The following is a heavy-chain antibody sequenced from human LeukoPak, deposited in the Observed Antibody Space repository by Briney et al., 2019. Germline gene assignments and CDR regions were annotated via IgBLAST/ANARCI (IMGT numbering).Heavy chain of an antibody. Sequence: GGSLRLSCAASGFTFSSYGMHWVRQAPGKGPEWVAFIRYDGSNKYYADSVKGRFTISRDNSKNTLYLQMNSLRAEDTAVYCCATSRGYSGYDLDYWGQGTLVTVSS. CDR2: IRYDGSNK. J-gene: IGHJ4*02. CDR3: ATSRGYSGYDLDY. V-gene: IGHV3-30*02. D-gene: IGHD5-12*01. CDR1: GFTFSSYG.